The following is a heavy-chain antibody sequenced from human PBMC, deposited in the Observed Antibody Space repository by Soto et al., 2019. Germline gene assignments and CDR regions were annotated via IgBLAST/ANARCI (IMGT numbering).Heavy chain of an antibody. J-gene: IGHJ4*02. CDR2: IDPSGGVT. D-gene: IGHD5-12*01. CDR1: GYTFTKFH. Sequence: ASVKVSCKASGYTFTKFHIHWVRQAPGQGLEWMGMIDPSGGVTRDAQRFQGRITMTSDTSTSSVYMELRGLTSEDTAVYYCAKDPQRLGYYFDYWGQGTLVTVSS. V-gene: IGHV1-46*01. CDR3: AKDPQRLGYYFDY.